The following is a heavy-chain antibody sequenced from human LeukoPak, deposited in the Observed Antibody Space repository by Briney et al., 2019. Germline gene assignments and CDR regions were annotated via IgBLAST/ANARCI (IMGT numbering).Heavy chain of an antibody. CDR3: AKTTTGYSSGRYPGWPVDY. D-gene: IGHD6-19*01. Sequence: GGSLRLSCAASGFTFTSYAMYWVRPAPAKGLEWVSRIFGSGGTPHYADSVKGRFTISRDNYQNTVYLQMNSLRAEDTAVYYCAKTTTGYSSGRYPGWPVDYWGQGTLVTVSS. CDR2: IFGSGGTP. CDR1: GFTFTSYA. J-gene: IGHJ4*02. V-gene: IGHV3-23*01.